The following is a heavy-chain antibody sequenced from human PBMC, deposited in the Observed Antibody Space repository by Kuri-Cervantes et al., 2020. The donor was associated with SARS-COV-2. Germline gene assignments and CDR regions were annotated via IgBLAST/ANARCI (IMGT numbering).Heavy chain of an antibody. CDR2: ISYDGSNK. CDR1: GFTFSSYA. D-gene: IGHD6-13*01. V-gene: IGHV3-30-3*01. J-gene: IGHJ4*02. Sequence: GGSLRLSCAASGFTFSSYAMHWVRQAPGKGLEWVAVISYDGSNKYYADSVKGRFTISRDNSKNTLYLQINSLRAEDTAVYYCAREGWRQLAFFDYWGQGTLVTVSS. CDR3: AREGWRQLAFFDY.